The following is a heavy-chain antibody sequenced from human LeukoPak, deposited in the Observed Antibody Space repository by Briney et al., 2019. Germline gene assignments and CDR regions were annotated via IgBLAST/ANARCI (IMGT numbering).Heavy chain of an antibody. CDR2: IYPGDSDT. J-gene: IGHJ5*02. CDR3: ARRDFLTDNWFDP. CDR1: GYSFTSYW. Sequence: GESLKISCKGSGYSFTSYWIGWVRQLPGKGLEGMGIIYPGDSDTRYSPSFQGQVTISADKSISTAYLQWSSLKASDTAMYYCARRDFLTDNWFDPWGQGTLVTVSS. V-gene: IGHV5-51*01.